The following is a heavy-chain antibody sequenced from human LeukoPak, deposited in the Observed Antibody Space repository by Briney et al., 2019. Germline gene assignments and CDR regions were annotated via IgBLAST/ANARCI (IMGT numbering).Heavy chain of an antibody. V-gene: IGHV1-18*01. Sequence: AAVKVSFTASGYTFTIYSISWVRQAPGQGLEWMGWISAYNGNTNYAQKLQGRVTMTTDTSTSTAYMELRSLRSDDTAVYYCASARAGYFDWLLNYWGQGTLVTVSS. CDR1: GYTFTIYS. D-gene: IGHD3-9*01. CDR2: ISAYNGNT. CDR3: ASARAGYFDWLLNY. J-gene: IGHJ4*02.